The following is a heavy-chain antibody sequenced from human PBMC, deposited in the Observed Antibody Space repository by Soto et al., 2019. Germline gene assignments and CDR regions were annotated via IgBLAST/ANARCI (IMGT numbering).Heavy chain of an antibody. D-gene: IGHD6-13*01. Sequence: QVQLRQWGAGLLKPSETLSLTCAVFGGSFSGNYWSGVRQPPAKGLEWSGEINHRGSTNYNPSLKSRVTTSVDTSKNQFSLKLSSVTAADTAVYYCARGVAAAHTEYFQHWGQGTLVTVSS. CDR1: GGSFSGNY. V-gene: IGHV4-34*01. J-gene: IGHJ1*01. CDR3: ARGVAAAHTEYFQH. CDR2: INHRGST.